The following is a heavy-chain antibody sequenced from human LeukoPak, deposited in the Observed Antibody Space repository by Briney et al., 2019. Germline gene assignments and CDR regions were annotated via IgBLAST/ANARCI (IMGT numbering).Heavy chain of an antibody. Sequence: PSETLSLTCSVSGGSISSYYWSWIRQPPGKGLEWIGYIYYSGSTNYNPSLKSRVTISVDTSKNQFSLKLSSVTAADTAVYYCASFQTYYYDSSGYYSFDYWGQGTLVTVSS. J-gene: IGHJ4*02. CDR1: GGSISSYY. CDR3: ASFQTYYYDSSGYYSFDY. D-gene: IGHD3-22*01. CDR2: IYYSGST. V-gene: IGHV4-59*01.